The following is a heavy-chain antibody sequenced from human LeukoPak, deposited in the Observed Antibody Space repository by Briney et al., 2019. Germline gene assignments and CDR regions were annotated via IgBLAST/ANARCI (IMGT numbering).Heavy chain of an antibody. V-gene: IGHV3-30*01. D-gene: IGHD3-22*01. CDR1: GFTFSTYA. Sequence: GGSLRLSCAASGFTFSTYAMHWVRQAPGKGLEWVADISSDGSNQYYADAVKGRFTISRDNSRNTLYLQMNSLRSGDTAVNYCVTGRNYYYHYWGQGTLVTVSS. CDR2: ISSDGSNQ. J-gene: IGHJ4*02. CDR3: VTGRNYYYHY.